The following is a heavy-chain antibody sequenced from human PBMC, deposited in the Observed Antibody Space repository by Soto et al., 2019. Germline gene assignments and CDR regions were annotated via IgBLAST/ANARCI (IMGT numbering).Heavy chain of an antibody. V-gene: IGHV4-31*11. CDR3: AREVAYYYDSSGYPIHY. CDR2: IYYSGST. CDR1: GGSIRSGGYY. Sequence: SETLSLTCAVSGGSIRSGGYYWSWIRQHPGKGLEWIGYIYYSGSTYYNPSLKSRVTISVDTSKNQFSLKLSSVTAADTAVYYCAREVAYYYDSSGYPIHYWGQGTLVTVSS. D-gene: IGHD3-22*01. J-gene: IGHJ4*02.